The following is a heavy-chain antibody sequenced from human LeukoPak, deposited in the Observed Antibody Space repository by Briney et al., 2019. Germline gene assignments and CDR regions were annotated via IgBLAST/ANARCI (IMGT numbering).Heavy chain of an antibody. CDR1: DGSITNY. CDR3: ARSMGRSGWPYDAFDI. J-gene: IGHJ3*02. D-gene: IGHD6-19*01. Sequence: SETLSLTCTVSDGSITNYWSWIRQPPGKGLEWIGYIYYSGSTDYNSSLKSRVTISVDMSKNQFSLNLSSVTAADTAVYYCARSMGRSGWPYDAFDIWGQGTMVTVSS. CDR2: IYYSGST. V-gene: IGHV4-59*01.